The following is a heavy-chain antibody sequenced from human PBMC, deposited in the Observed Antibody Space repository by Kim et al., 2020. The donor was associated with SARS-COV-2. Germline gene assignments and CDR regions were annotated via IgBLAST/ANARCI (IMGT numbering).Heavy chain of an antibody. V-gene: IGHV3-23*01. CDR3: AKSGGPKVVTPHRVY. D-gene: IGHD2-15*01. J-gene: IGHJ4*02. Sequence: DSVKGRFTISRDNSKNTLYLQMTSLRAEDTAVYYCAKSGGPKVVTPHRVYWGQGTLVTVSS.